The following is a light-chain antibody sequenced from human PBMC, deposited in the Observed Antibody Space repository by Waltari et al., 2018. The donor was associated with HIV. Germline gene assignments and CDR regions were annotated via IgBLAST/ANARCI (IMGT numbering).Light chain of an antibody. Sequence: QSVLTQPPSASGTPGQRVTISCSGSSHNIGSNTVNWYQQLPGTAPKLLIYSNNHRPSGVPDRFSGSKSGTSASLAISGLQSEDEADYYCASWDDSLNGRVFGGGTKLTVL. CDR2: SNN. CDR1: SHNIGSNT. CDR3: ASWDDSLNGRV. V-gene: IGLV1-44*01. J-gene: IGLJ3*02.